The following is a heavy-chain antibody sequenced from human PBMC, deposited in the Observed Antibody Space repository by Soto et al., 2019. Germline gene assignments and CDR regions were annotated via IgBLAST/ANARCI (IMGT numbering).Heavy chain of an antibody. CDR2: INSDGSST. V-gene: IGHV3-74*01. CDR1: GFTFSSDW. J-gene: IGHJ4*02. CDR3: ARDEYSGYDGLDY. D-gene: IGHD5-12*01. Sequence: GGSLRLSCGASGFTFSSDWMHWVRQAPGKGLVWVSRINSDGSSTSYADSVKGRFTISRDNAKNTLYLQMNSLRAEDTAVYYCARDEYSGYDGLDYWGQGTLVTVSS.